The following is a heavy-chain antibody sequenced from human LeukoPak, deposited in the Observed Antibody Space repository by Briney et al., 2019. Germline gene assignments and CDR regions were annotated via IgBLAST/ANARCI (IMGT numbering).Heavy chain of an antibody. D-gene: IGHD3-3*01. Sequence: PSETLSLTCTVSDGSISSGGYYWSWIRQPPGKGLEWIGYIYHSGSTYYNPSLKSRVTISVDRSKNQFSLKLSSVTAADTAVYYCARVMWSGPFDYWGQGTLDTVSS. CDR1: DGSISSGGYY. CDR3: ARVMWSGPFDY. CDR2: IYHSGST. V-gene: IGHV4-30-2*01. J-gene: IGHJ4*02.